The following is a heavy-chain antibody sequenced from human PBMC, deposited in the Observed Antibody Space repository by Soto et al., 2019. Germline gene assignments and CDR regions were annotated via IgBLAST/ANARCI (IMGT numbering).Heavy chain of an antibody. Sequence: QEQLQESGPGLVKPSETLSLTCTVSGGFVSHSYWAWIRQTPGKGLDWIGSISYIGLTTYNPSLRSRVTMSIDTSKNQFSLKVTSATAADTAVYYCARKSDQLLWGNWFDPWGQGTLVTVSS. CDR2: ISYIGLT. D-gene: IGHD2-2*01. CDR3: ARKSDQLLWGNWFDP. CDR1: GGFVSHSY. V-gene: IGHV4-59*02. J-gene: IGHJ5*02.